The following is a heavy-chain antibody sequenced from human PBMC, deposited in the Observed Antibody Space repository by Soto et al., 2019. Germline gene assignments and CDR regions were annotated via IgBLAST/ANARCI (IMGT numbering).Heavy chain of an antibody. CDR1: GFTFSSYS. Sequence: GGSLRLSCAASGFTFSSYSMNWVRQAPGKGLEWVSSISSSSSYIYYADSVKGRFTISRDDAKNSLYLQMNSLRAEDTAVYYCARDLVVAAAIGYSYYSGMDASGDGATV. D-gene: IGHD2-15*01. V-gene: IGHV3-21*01. CDR3: ARDLVVAAAIGYSYYSGMDA. CDR2: ISSSSSYI. J-gene: IGHJ6*02.